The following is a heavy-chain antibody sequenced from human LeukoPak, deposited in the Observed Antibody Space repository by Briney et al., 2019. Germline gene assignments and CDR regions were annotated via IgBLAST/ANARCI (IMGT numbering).Heavy chain of an antibody. Sequence: PGGSLRLSCAASGFTFSSYAMSWVRQAPGKGLEWVSAISGSGGSTYYADSVKGRFTISRDNSKNTLYLQMNSLRAEDTAVYYCAKDDYYDSSGSHYFDYWGQGTLVTVSS. V-gene: IGHV3-23*01. CDR1: GFTFSSYA. J-gene: IGHJ4*02. D-gene: IGHD3-22*01. CDR2: ISGSGGST. CDR3: AKDDYYDSSGSHYFDY.